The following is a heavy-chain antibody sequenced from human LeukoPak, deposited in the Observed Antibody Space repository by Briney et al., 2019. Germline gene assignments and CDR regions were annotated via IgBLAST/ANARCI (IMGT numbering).Heavy chain of an antibody. J-gene: IGHJ5*02. CDR1: GGSISSYY. V-gene: IGHV3-30*03. D-gene: IGHD2-2*02. CDR3: AREGYCSSTSCYKDWFDP. Sequence: LTLTCTVSGGSISSYYWSWIRQAPGKGLEWVAVISYDGSNKYYADSVKGRFTISRDNSKNTLYLQMNSLRAEDTAVYYCAREGYCSSTSCYKDWFDPWGQGTLVTVSS. CDR2: ISYDGSNK.